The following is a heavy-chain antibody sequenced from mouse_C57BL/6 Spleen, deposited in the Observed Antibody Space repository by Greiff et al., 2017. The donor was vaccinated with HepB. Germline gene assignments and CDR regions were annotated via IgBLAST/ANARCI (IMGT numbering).Heavy chain of an antibody. D-gene: IGHD4-1*01. Sequence: EVHLVESGGDLVKPGGSLKLSCAASGFTFSSYGMSWVRQTPDKRLEWVATISSGGSYTYYPDSVKGRFTISRDNAKNTLYLQMSSLKSEDTALYYCASLGHAMDYWGQGTSVTVSS. J-gene: IGHJ4*01. CDR1: GFTFSSYG. CDR2: ISSGGSYT. CDR3: ASLGHAMDY. V-gene: IGHV5-6*01.